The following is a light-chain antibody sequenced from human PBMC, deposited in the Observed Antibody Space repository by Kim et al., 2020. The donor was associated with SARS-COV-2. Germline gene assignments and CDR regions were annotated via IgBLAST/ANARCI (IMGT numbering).Light chain of an antibody. CDR1: QSVSNNY. V-gene: IGKV3-20*01. Sequence: PGERATLSCRASQSVSNNYLAWYQQKPGQAPRLLIYGASNRATGIPDRFSGSGSGTDFTLTISRLEPEDFAVYYCQQYGSSPRTFGQGTKVDIK. CDR2: GAS. CDR3: QQYGSSPRT. J-gene: IGKJ1*01.